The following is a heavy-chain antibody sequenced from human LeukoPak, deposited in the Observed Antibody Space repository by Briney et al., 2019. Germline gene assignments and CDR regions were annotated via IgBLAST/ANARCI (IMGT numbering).Heavy chain of an antibody. D-gene: IGHD5-12*01. J-gene: IGHJ4*02. CDR2: INHSGST. CDR1: GVSFSGYY. V-gene: IGHV4-34*01. CDR3: ARTTWQWLRYYFDY. Sequence: SETLSLTCAVYGVSFSGYYWSWIRQPPGKGLEWIGEINHSGSTNYNPSLKSRVTISVDTSKNQFSLKLSSVTAADTAVYYCARTTWQWLRYYFDYWGQGTLVTVSS.